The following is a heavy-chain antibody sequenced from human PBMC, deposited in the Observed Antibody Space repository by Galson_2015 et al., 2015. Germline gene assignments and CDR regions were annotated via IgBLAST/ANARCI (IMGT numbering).Heavy chain of an antibody. V-gene: IGHV3-23*01. D-gene: IGHD6-6*01. Sequence: SLRLSCAASGFTFSSYAMSWLRQAPEKGLEWVSAINGGGSSTYHADSVKGRFTISRDNSKNTLYLQMDSLGAEDTAVYYCAKGSAPARPYYFDYWGQGALVPVSS. CDR2: INGGGSST. J-gene: IGHJ4*02. CDR1: GFTFSSYA. CDR3: AKGSAPARPYYFDY.